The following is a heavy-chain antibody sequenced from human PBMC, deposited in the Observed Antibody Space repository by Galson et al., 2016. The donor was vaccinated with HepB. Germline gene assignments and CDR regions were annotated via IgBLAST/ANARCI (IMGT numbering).Heavy chain of an antibody. Sequence: SLRLSCAASGFTFTTYWMHWVRQAPGKGLVWISRIKSDGSSTTYADSVKGRFTISRDNAKNTLYLQMNSLRAEDTAVYYCARDLRWFDYWGQGTLVTVSS. CDR2: IKSDGSST. V-gene: IGHV3-74*01. CDR1: GFTFTTYW. D-gene: IGHD4-23*01. J-gene: IGHJ4*02. CDR3: ARDLRWFDY.